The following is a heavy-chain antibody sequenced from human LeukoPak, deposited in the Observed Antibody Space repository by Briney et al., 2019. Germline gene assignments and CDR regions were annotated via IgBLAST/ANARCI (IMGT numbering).Heavy chain of an antibody. CDR3: ARDRTQRERGDYDAFDI. V-gene: IGHV3-48*01. CDR1: GFTFSSYS. CDR2: ISSSGSTI. J-gene: IGHJ3*02. Sequence: GGSLRLSCAASGFTFSSYSMNWVRQAPGKGLEWVSYISSSGSTIYYADSVKGRFTISRDNAKNSLYLQMNSLRAEDTAVYYCARDRTQRERGDYDAFDIWGQGTMVTVSS. D-gene: IGHD4-17*01.